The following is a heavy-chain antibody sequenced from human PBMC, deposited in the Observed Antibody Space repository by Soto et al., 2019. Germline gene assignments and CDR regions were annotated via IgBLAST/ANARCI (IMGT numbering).Heavy chain of an antibody. D-gene: IGHD6-13*01. CDR1: GFTFSSFG. Sequence: QVQVVESGGGVVQPGRSLRLSCAASGFTFSSFGMHWVRQAPGKGLEWVAVVSYDGSNTYYADCETGRFTISRDNFKNTLYLQMNSLRAEDTAVYYGALAWQAAGTSLFDYWGQGTLVTVSS. V-gene: IGHV3-30*03. CDR2: VSYDGSNT. J-gene: IGHJ4*02. CDR3: ALAWQAAGTSLFDY.